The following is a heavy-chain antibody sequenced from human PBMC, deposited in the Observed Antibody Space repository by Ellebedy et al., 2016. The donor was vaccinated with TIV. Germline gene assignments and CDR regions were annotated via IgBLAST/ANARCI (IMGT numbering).Heavy chain of an antibody. D-gene: IGHD2-2*01. J-gene: IGHJ5*02. CDR2: ISYDGSNK. Sequence: GGSLRLXXAASGFTFSSYAMHWVRQAPGKGLEWVAVISYDGSNKYYADSVKGRFTISRDNSKNTLYLQMNSLRAEDTAVYYCARAGQWYQLLWWFDPWGQGTLVTVSS. V-gene: IGHV3-30*04. CDR1: GFTFSSYA. CDR3: ARAGQWYQLLWWFDP.